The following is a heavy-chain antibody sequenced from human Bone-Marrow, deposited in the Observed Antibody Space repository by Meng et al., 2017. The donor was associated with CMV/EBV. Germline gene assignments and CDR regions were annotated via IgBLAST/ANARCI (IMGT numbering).Heavy chain of an antibody. CDR1: GDSITNSNW. Sequence: LTCVVSGDSITNSNWWSWVRQPPGKGLEWIGEVLHRGSTTYNPSLKSRVTISEDTSKDQFSLTLRSVIAADTAVYYCARNAGGKFDRWGQGTLVTVSS. CDR3: ARNAGGKFDR. V-gene: IGHV4-4*02. CDR2: VLHRGST. D-gene: IGHD1-26*01. J-gene: IGHJ5*02.